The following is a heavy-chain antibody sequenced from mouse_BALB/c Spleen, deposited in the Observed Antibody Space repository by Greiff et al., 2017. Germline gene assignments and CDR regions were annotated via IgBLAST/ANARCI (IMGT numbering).Heavy chain of an antibody. D-gene: IGHD2-10*02. V-gene: IGHV5-6-3*01. J-gene: IGHJ4*01. CDR3: ARGYGNYVYAMDY. CDR1: GFTFSSYG. CDR2: INSNGGST. Sequence: DVMLVESGGGLVQPGGSLKLSCAASGFTFSSYGMSWVRQTPDKRLELVATINSNGGSTYYPDSVKGRFTISRDNAKNTLYLQMSSLKSEDTAMYYCARGYGNYVYAMDYWGQGTSVTVAS.